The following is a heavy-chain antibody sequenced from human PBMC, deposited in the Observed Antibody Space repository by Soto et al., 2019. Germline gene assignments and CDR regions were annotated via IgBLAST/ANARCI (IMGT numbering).Heavy chain of an antibody. J-gene: IGHJ4*02. CDR1: GFSFSIYD. Sequence: VGSVRLSCSASGFSFSIYDVHWVRQAPAKGLEFVAGISPNGAATYYADSVKGRSTISRDNSKNTLYLQMSSLTPDDTAVYYCVKVTDYWGLGTLVTVS. CDR2: ISPNGAAT. V-gene: IGHV3-64D*06. CDR3: VKVTDY.